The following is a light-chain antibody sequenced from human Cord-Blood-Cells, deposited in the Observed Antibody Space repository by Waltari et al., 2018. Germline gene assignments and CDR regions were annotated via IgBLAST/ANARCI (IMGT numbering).Light chain of an antibody. CDR1: SSDVGSYNL. V-gene: IGLV2-23*02. J-gene: IGLJ2*01. CDR2: EVS. Sequence: QSALTQPASVSGSPGQSITISCTGTSSDVGSYNLVSWYQQHPGKAPKLMIYEVSKRPSGVSNRFSGSKSGNTASLTISGLQAEDEADYYCCSYAGSSTLVFGG. CDR3: CSYAGSSTLV.